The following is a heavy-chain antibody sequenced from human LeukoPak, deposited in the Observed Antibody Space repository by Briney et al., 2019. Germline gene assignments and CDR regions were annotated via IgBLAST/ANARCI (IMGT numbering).Heavy chain of an antibody. CDR1: ALTISTYV. D-gene: IGHD5/OR15-5a*01. CDR3: ARVSMMGPNYYYFPMDV. Sequence: TGGSLTHSCAPSALTISTYVIHWVRQAPGKGLEYVSAISSNGDSTYYANSVKGRFSISRDNSKNTLYLQMGSLRAEDMAVYYCARVSMMGPNYYYFPMDVWGQGTTVTVSS. J-gene: IGHJ6*02. V-gene: IGHV3-64*01. CDR2: ISSNGDST.